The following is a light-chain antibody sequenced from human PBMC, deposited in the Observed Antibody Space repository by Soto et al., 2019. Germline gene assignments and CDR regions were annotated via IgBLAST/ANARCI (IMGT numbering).Light chain of an antibody. CDR2: DVS. V-gene: IGLV2-11*01. CDR1: SSDVGTYDF. Sequence: QSALTQPRSVSGSPGQSVTISCTGTSSDVGTYDFVSWYQQHPGKAPRLMIFDVSERPSGVPDRFSGSKSGNTASLTISGLQAEDEADYYCQSYDRSLSGSFFGTGTKLTVL. CDR3: QSYDRSLSGSF. J-gene: IGLJ1*01.